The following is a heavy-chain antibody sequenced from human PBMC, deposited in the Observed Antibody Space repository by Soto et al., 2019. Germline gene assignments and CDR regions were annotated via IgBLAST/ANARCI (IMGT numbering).Heavy chain of an antibody. J-gene: IGHJ4*02. V-gene: IGHV4-39*01. Sequence: SETLSLTCTVSGGSISSSSYYWGWIRQPPGKGLEWIGSIYYSGSTYYNPSLKSRVTISVDTSKNQFSLKLSSVTAADTAVYYCARRFTTDITMIVVVYPLGFDYWGQGTLVTIS. CDR2: IYYSGST. CDR1: GGSISSSSYY. CDR3: ARRFTTDITMIVVVYPLGFDY. D-gene: IGHD3-22*01.